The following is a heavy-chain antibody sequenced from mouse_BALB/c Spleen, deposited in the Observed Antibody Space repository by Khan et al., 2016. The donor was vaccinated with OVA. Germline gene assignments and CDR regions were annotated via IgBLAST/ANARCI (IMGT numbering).Heavy chain of an antibody. CDR2: IDPANGNT. Sequence: VQLQQSGAELVKPGASVKLSCTASGFNIEDTYIHWVMQRPEQGLEWIGRIDPANGNTKYDPTLQGKATITADTSSNTDYLQLSSLTSEDTAVYYCARGGWSYAMDYWGQGTSVTVSS. CDR1: GFNIEDTY. J-gene: IGHJ4*01. CDR3: ARGGWSYAMDY. V-gene: IGHV14-3*02. D-gene: IGHD1-1*02.